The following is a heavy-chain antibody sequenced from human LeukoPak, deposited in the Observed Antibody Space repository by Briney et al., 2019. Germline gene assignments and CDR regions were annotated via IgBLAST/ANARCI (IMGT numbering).Heavy chain of an antibody. CDR3: ARPNQYYFDY. V-gene: IGHV4-34*01. Sequence: SETLSLTCAVYGGSFSGYYWSWIRQPPGKGPEWIGEINHSGSANYNPSLKSRVTISVDTSKNQFSLKVTSVTAADTAVYYCARPNQYYFDYWGQGTLVTVSS. J-gene: IGHJ4*02. D-gene: IGHD1-14*01. CDR1: GGSFSGYY. CDR2: INHSGSA.